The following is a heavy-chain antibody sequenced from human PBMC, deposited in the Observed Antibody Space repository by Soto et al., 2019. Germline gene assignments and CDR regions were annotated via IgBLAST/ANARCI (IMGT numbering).Heavy chain of an antibody. V-gene: IGHV4-30-4*01. CDR2: IYYSGST. CDR3: ARDRSDSSGYYGAVRTPYYFDY. CDR1: GGSISSGDYY. D-gene: IGHD3-22*01. J-gene: IGHJ4*02. Sequence: SETLSLTCTVSGGSISSGDYYWSWIRQPPGKGLEWIGYIYYSGSTYYNPSLKSRVTISVDTSKNQFSLKLSSVTAADTAVYYCARDRSDSSGYYGAVRTPYYFDYWGQGTLVTVSS.